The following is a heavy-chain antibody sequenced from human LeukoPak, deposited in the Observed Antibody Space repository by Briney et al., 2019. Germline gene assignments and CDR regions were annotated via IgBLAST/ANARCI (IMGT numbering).Heavy chain of an antibody. CDR2: IESSGSGGET. V-gene: IGHV3-23*01. D-gene: IGHD3-9*01. CDR1: GFTIRNFA. J-gene: IGHJ4*02. CDR3: AKAIGLRAFDS. Sequence: PGGSLRLSCETSGFTIRNFAMSWVRQAPGKGLEWVSSIESSGSGGETDYADSVKGRFTISRDKSRTTLILQMNNLRAEDTAMYYSAKAIGLRAFDSWGQGTLVIVSS.